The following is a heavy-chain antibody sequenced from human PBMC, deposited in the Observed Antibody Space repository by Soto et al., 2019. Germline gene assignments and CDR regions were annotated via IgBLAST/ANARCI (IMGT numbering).Heavy chain of an antibody. V-gene: IGHV3-33*01. CDR2: IWFDGSKK. CDR1: GFTFRSYG. CDR3: ARDRLVPYGYGMDV. J-gene: IGHJ6*01. Sequence: QMQLVESGGGVVQPGRSLRLSCAASGFTFRSYGIHWVRQAPGKGLEWVALIWFDGSKKYYVASVKGRFAVSRDNSKNRLYLQMNSLRVEDTDVSDCARDRLVPYGYGMDVW. D-gene: IGHD2-2*01.